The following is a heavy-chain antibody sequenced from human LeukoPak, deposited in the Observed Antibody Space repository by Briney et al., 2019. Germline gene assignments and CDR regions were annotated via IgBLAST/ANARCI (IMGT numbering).Heavy chain of an antibody. D-gene: IGHD6-19*01. CDR2: IYYSGST. V-gene: IGHV4-59*08. CDR3: ARPVGYSSGWYAFDI. J-gene: IGHJ3*02. CDR1: GGSISSYY. Sequence: SETLSLTCTVSGGSISSYYWGWIRQPPGKGLEWIGYIYYSGSTNYNPSLKSRVTISVDTSKNQFSLKLSSVTAADTAVYYCARPVGYSSGWYAFDIWGQGTMVTVSS.